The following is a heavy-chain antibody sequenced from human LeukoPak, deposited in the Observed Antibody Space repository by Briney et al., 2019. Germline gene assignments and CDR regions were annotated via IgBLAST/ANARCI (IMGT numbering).Heavy chain of an antibody. CDR1: GFTFSSYA. CDR3: AKEGANKYYDSSGTHL. V-gene: IGHV3-23*01. CDR2: ISGSGGST. D-gene: IGHD3-22*01. Sequence: GGSLRLSCAASGFTFSSYAMSWVRQAPGKGLEWVSAISGSGGSTYYADSVKGRFTISRDNSKNTLYLQVNSLRAEDTAVYYCAKEGANKYYDSSGTHLWGQGTLVTVSS. J-gene: IGHJ5*02.